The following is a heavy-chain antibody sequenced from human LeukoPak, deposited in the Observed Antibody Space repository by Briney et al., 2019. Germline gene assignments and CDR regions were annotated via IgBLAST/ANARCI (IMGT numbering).Heavy chain of an antibody. Sequence: ASVKVSCKASGYTFTDSGISWVRQAPGLGLEWMGWISTYNGNTHYAQKLQGRVTMTTDTSTRTAYMELRSLRSDDTAMYYCARGIAVADTGDYWGQGTLVTVSS. V-gene: IGHV1-18*01. J-gene: IGHJ4*02. CDR1: GYTFTDSG. D-gene: IGHD6-19*01. CDR3: ARGIAVADTGDY. CDR2: ISTYNGNT.